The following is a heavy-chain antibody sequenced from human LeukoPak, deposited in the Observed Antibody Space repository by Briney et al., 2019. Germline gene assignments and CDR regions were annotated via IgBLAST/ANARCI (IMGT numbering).Heavy chain of an antibody. V-gene: IGHV3-30*02. Sequence: PGGSLRLSCAPSRFTFSGDGMHGVRQAPGKGLEWVAFIRYDRSNKYYADSVKGRLTISRYNSKNTLYLQMNSLTAEDTTVCYCAKDQGSRDGYHGEFDYWGQATLVTVSS. J-gene: IGHJ4*02. CDR1: RFTFSGDG. CDR2: IRYDRSNK. CDR3: AKDQGSRDGYHGEFDY. D-gene: IGHD5-24*01.